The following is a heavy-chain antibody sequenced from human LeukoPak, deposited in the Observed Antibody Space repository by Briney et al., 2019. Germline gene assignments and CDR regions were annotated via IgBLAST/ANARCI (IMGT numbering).Heavy chain of an antibody. V-gene: IGHV3-30*02. CDR3: AKDEWVAAAGTALTWYYYGMDV. D-gene: IGHD6-13*01. CDR1: GFTFSSCG. Sequence: GGSLRLSCAASGFTFSSCGMHWVRQAPGKGLEWVAFIRYDGGNKYYADSVKGRFTISRDNSKNTLYLQMNSLRAEDTAVYYCAKDEWVAAAGTALTWYYYGMDVWGQGTTVTVSS. J-gene: IGHJ6*02. CDR2: IRYDGGNK.